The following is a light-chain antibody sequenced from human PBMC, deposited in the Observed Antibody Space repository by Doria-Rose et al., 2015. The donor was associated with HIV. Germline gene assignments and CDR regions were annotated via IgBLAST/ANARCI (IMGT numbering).Light chain of an antibody. CDR3: QQYNSPPFT. V-gene: IGKV1-5*03. Sequence: DIRLTQSPSTLSASVGDSVTITCRASQSISSWLAWYQQKPGKAPKLLIYKASSLESGVPSRFSGSGSGTEFTLTISSLQPDDFATYYCQQYNSPPFTFGPGTRVDIK. CDR1: QSISSW. CDR2: KAS. J-gene: IGKJ3*01.